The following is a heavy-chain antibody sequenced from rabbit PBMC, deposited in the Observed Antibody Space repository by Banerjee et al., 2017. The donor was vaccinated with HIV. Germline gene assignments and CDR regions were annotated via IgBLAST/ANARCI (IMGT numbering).Heavy chain of an antibody. D-gene: IGHD8-1*01. J-gene: IGHJ4*01. V-gene: IGHV1S45*01. CDR2: IYTGSGSA. Sequence: QEQVVESGGGLVKPEGSLTLTCTASGFDFSSSYWICWVRQAPGKGLEWIACIYTGSGSALYVSWAKGRFTISKTSWTTVTLQMTSLTAADTASYFCARRNTGSGHYSLWGPGTLVTVS. CDR1: GFDFSSSYW. CDR3: ARRNTGSGHYSL.